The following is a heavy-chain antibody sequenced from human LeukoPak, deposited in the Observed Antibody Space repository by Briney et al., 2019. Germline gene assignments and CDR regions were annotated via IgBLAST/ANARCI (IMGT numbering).Heavy chain of an antibody. D-gene: IGHD3-16*01. CDR3: AKDRANWAIDD. J-gene: IGHJ4*02. Sequence: GGSLRLSCAASGFTFSSYSMNWVRQAPGKGLEWISYIGGDGIAFYADSVKGRFTASKDDARKSMYLQMSSLRVEDTAVYYCAKDRANWAIDDWGQGTQVTVSS. V-gene: IGHV3-48*04. CDR2: IGGDGIA. CDR1: GFTFSSYS.